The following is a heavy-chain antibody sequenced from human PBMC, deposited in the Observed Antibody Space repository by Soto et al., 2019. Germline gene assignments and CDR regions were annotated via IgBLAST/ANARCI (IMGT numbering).Heavy chain of an antibody. CDR3: ARDSLRYFDWLPEYNWFDH. CDR1: GGTFSSYA. D-gene: IGHD3-9*01. CDR2: IIPIFGTA. V-gene: IGHV1-69*13. Sequence: GXSVKVSCKASGGTFSSYAISWVRQAPGQGLEWMGGIIPIFGTANYAQKFQGRVTITADESTSTAYMELSSLRSEDTAVYYCARDSLRYFDWLPEYNWFDHWGQGTLVTVSS. J-gene: IGHJ5*02.